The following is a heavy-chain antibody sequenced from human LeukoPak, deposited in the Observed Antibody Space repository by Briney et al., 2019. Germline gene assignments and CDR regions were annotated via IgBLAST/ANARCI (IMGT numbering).Heavy chain of an antibody. V-gene: IGHV4-59*01. CDR2: IYYSGST. D-gene: IGHD6-13*01. J-gene: IGHJ6*02. Sequence: SETLSLTCTVSGGSISSYYWSWIRQPPGKGLEWIGYIYYSGSTNYNPSLKSRVTISVDTSKNQFSLKLSSVTAADTAVYYCARDGGQPVPPGVYYYYGMDVWGQGTTVTVPS. CDR3: ARDGGQPVPPGVYYYYGMDV. CDR1: GGSISSYY.